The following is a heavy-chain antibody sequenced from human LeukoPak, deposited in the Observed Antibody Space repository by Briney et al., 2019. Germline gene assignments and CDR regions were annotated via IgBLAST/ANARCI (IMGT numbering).Heavy chain of an antibody. J-gene: IGHJ4*02. CDR1: GFTFSSYW. Sequence: GRSLRLSCAASGFTFSSYWMHWVRQAPGKGLVWVSRIDTDGSSATYADSVKGRFTISRDNAKNTVYLQMNSLRVEDTGVYYCASALTTVTPHFHCWGQGTLVTVSS. D-gene: IGHD4-17*01. CDR3: ASALTTVTPHFHC. CDR2: IDTDGSSA. V-gene: IGHV3-74*01.